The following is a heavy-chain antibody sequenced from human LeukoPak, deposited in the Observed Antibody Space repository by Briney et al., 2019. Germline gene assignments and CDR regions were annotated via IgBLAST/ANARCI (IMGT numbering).Heavy chain of an antibody. CDR1: GYTFTSYG. D-gene: IGHD1-1*01. Sequence: ASVKVSCKASGYTFTSYGISWVRQAPGQGLEWMGWISCYNGNTNYAQKLQGRVTMTTDTSTSTAYMELRSLRPDDTAVYYCAREGTLPYYFAYWGQGTLVTVSS. CDR2: ISCYNGNT. V-gene: IGHV1-18*01. J-gene: IGHJ4*02. CDR3: AREGTLPYYFAY.